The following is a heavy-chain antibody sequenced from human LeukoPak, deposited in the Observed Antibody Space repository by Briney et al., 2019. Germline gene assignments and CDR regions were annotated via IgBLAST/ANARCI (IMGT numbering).Heavy chain of an antibody. CDR2: ITPIFGTA. J-gene: IGHJ4*02. Sequence: SVKVSCKASGGTFSSYAISWVRQAPGQGLEWMGRITPIFGTANYAQKFQGRVTLTTDESTSTAYMGLSSLRSEDTAVYYCAASRITMVRGFIIPKYFAYWGQGTLVTVSS. D-gene: IGHD3-10*01. CDR1: GGTFSSYA. V-gene: IGHV1-69*05. CDR3: AASRITMVRGFIIPKYFAY.